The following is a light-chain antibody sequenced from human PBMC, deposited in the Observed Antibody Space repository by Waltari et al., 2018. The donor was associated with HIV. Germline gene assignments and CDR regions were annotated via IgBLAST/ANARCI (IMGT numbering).Light chain of an antibody. Sequence: QSALTQPRSVSGSPGQSVTISCTGTSSDVGGYNYVSWYQHHPGKAPKLMIYDVSKRPSGFPDRFSGSKSGNTASLTISGLQAEDEADFYCCSYAGYYTFRFGGGTKLTVL. CDR2: DVS. CDR3: CSYAGYYTFR. V-gene: IGLV2-11*01. CDR1: SSDVGGYNY. J-gene: IGLJ3*02.